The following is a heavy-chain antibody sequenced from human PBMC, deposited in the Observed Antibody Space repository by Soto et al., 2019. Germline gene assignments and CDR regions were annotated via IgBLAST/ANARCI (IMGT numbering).Heavy chain of an antibody. D-gene: IGHD3-10*01. J-gene: IGHJ4*02. CDR1: GGTFSSYA. CDR3: ARDRNLGYYGSGSYYSDRTTNDY. Sequence: ASVKVSCKASGGTFSSYAISWVRQAPGQGLEWMGGIIPIFGTANYAQKFQGRVTITADESTSTAYMELSSLRSEDTAVYYCARDRNLGYYGSGSYYSDRTTNDYWGQGTLVTVSS. V-gene: IGHV1-69*13. CDR2: IIPIFGTA.